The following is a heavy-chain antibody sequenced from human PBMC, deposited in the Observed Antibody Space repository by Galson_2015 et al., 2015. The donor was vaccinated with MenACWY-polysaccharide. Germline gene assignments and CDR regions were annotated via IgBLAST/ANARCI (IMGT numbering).Heavy chain of an antibody. CDR1: GGSVTSHY. CDR3: ARADPYNWFDP. J-gene: IGHJ5*02. CDR2: IHNGGSS. Sequence: SETLSLTCTVSGGSVTSHYWTWIRQPPGKGLEWIGYIHNGGSSNYSPSLKSRVTMSVDTSKNQFSLKLSSVTAADTAVYYCARADPYNWFDPWGQGTLVTVSS. V-gene: IGHV4-59*02.